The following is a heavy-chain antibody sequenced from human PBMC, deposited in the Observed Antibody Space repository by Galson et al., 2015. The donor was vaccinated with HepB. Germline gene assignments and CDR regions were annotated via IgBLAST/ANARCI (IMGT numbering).Heavy chain of an antibody. CDR1: GGTFSSYA. CDR3: ARGGSSSGYDAFDI. J-gene: IGHJ3*02. D-gene: IGHD6-13*01. V-gene: IGHV1-69*05. Sequence: SVKVSCKASGGTFSSYAISWVRQAPGQGLEWVGGILSNCGTKNYAHKFKGRVTITTDESTSTAYMELNSLRSEDTAVYYCARGGSSSGYDAFDIWGQGTMVTVSS. CDR2: ILSNCGTK.